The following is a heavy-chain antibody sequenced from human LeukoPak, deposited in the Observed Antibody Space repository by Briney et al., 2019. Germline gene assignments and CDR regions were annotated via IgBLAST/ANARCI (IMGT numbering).Heavy chain of an antibody. CDR3: ARDNRTAYLDY. J-gene: IGHJ4*02. V-gene: IGHV3-66*01. CDR2: IYSGGST. Sequence: GGSLRLSCAASGFTVSSNYMSWVRQAPGKGLEWVSVIYSGGSTYYADSVKGRFTISRDNSKNTVYLQMNSLRAEDTAVYYCARDNRTAYLDYWGQGTLVTVSS. CDR1: GFTVSSNY.